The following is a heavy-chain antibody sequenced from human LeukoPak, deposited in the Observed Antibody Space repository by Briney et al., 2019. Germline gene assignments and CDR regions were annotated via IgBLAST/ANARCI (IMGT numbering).Heavy chain of an antibody. CDR3: ARCDYGDYGGYLDY. D-gene: IGHD4-17*01. V-gene: IGHV1-2*02. Sequence: ASVKVSCKSSGCTFTGYYMHWVRQAPGQGLEWMGWINPNSGGTNSALKFQGRVTMTRDTSISTAYMELSGLRSDDTAVYYCARCDYGDYGGYLDYRGQGTLVTVSS. CDR1: GCTFTGYY. J-gene: IGHJ4*02. CDR2: INPNSGGT.